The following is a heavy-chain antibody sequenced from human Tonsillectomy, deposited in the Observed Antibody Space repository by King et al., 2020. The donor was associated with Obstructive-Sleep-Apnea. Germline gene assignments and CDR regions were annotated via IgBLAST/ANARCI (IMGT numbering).Heavy chain of an antibody. V-gene: IGHV4-39*07. CDR3: ARDEQLIPYWYFDL. J-gene: IGHJ2*01. D-gene: IGHD6-13*01. Sequence: QLQESGPGLVKPSETLSLTCTVSGGSISSSSYYWGWIRQPPGKGLEWIGSIYHSGSTYYKPSLKSRVTLSVDTSKNQFSLKLNSVTAADTAVYYCARDEQLIPYWYFDLWGRGTLVTVSS. CDR2: IYHSGST. CDR1: GGSISSSSYY.